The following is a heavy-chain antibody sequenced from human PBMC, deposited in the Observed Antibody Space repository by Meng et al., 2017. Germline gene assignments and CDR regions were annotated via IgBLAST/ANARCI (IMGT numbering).Heavy chain of an antibody. V-gene: IGHV1-2*02. CDR2: INPNSGGT. CDR1: GYTFTGYY. Sequence: ASVKVSCKASGYTFTGYYMHWVQQAPGQGLEWMGWINPNSGGTNYAQKFQGRVTMTRDTSISTAYMELSRLRSDDTAVYYCARVAPYCSSTSCYEHDAFDIWGQGTMVTVSS. D-gene: IGHD2-2*01. J-gene: IGHJ3*02. CDR3: ARVAPYCSSTSCYEHDAFDI.